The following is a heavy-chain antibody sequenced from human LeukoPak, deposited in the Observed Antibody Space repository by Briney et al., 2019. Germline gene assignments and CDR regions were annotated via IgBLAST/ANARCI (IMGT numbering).Heavy chain of an antibody. J-gene: IGHJ4*02. CDR1: GYTFTGYY. V-gene: IGHV1-2*02. CDR3: ARDLPRIAVAGTGDY. CDR2: INPNSGGT. Sequence: ASVKVSCKASGYTFTGYYMHWVRQAPGQGLEWMGWINPNSGGTNYAQKFQGRVTMTRDTSISTAYMELSRLRSDDTAVYYCARDLPRIAVAGTGDYWGQGTLVTVSS. D-gene: IGHD6-19*01.